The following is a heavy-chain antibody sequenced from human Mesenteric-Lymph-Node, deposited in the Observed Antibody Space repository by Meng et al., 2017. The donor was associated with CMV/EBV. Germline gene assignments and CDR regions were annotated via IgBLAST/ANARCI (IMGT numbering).Heavy chain of an antibody. CDR1: GFTSTNYG. V-gene: IGHV3-30*04. Sequence: GESLKISCAASGFTSTNYGMQWARQAPGKGLEWLPLIAYDGSSKHYADSVEGRLTISRDSSKNTLYVEMISLRAEDTAVYYCGAFTMVRGIGVWGQGTLVTVSS. D-gene: IGHD3-10*01. CDR2: IAYDGSSK. J-gene: IGHJ4*02. CDR3: GAFTMVRGIGV.